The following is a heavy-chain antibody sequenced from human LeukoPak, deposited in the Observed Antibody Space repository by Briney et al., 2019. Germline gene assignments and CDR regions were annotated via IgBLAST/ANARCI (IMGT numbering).Heavy chain of an antibody. V-gene: IGHV1-2*02. J-gene: IGHJ4*02. D-gene: IGHD4-11*01. Sequence: ASVKVSGKTSGYTFTDYYIHWVRQAPGQGLGWMGWINPNSGETNSAQKFQGRVTMTGDTSISTAYMELRRVTSDDTAVYYCARDRDYSNTERGFDYWGQGTLVTVSS. CDR1: GYTFTDYY. CDR3: ARDRDYSNTERGFDY. CDR2: INPNSGET.